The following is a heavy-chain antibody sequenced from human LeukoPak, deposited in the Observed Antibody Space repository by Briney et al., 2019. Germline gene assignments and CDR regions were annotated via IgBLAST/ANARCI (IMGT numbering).Heavy chain of an antibody. D-gene: IGHD6-19*01. Sequence: GGSLRLSCAASGFTFTNAWMSWVRQAPGKGLEWVGRIKSKTDGGTTDYTAPVKGRFTISRDDSKNTLYLQMNSLRSDDTAVYYCARGGYSSGWYGDSMEYYYYYYMAVWGKGTTVTISS. CDR2: IKSKTDGGTT. J-gene: IGHJ6*03. V-gene: IGHV3-15*01. CDR3: ARGGYSSGWYGDSMEYYYYYYMAV. CDR1: GFTFTNAW.